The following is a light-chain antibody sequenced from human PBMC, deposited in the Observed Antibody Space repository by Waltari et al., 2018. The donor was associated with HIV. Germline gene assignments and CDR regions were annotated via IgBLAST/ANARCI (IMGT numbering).Light chain of an antibody. CDR2: EVS. Sequence: GQSVTISCTGTSSDVGYYNRVSWYQQPPGTAPKLMIFEVSNRPSGVPDRFSGSKSDNTASLTISGLQAEDEADYYCSSYTSSNTWVFGGGTKLTVL. J-gene: IGLJ3*02. CDR3: SSYTSSNTWV. V-gene: IGLV2-18*02. CDR1: SSDVGYYNR.